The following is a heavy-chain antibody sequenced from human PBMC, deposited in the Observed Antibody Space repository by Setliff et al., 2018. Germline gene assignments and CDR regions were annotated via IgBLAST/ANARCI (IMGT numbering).Heavy chain of an antibody. CDR3: VRDRGDTSMIKPAY. CDR1: GLTFSIYA. V-gene: IGHV3-7*01. D-gene: IGHD5-18*01. CDR2: IKQDGSEK. Sequence: PGGSLRLSCAASGLTFSIYAMSWVRQAPGKGLEWVANIKQDGSEKYYVDSVKGRFTISRDNAKNSLYLQMNSLGAEDTALYYCVRDRGDTSMIKPAYWGQGTLVTVSS. J-gene: IGHJ4*02.